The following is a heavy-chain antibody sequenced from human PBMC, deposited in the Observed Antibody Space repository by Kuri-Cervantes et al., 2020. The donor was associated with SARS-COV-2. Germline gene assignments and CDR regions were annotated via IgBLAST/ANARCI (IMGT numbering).Heavy chain of an antibody. CDR1: GFTFSSYS. D-gene: IGHD7-27*01. CDR3: AGTNWGKTYFDY. Sequence: GESLKISCAASGFTFSSYSMNWVRQAPGKGLEWVANIKQDGSEKYYVDSVKGRFTISRDNAKNSLYLQMNSLRAEDTAVYYCAGTNWGKTYFDYWGQGTLVTVSS. CDR2: IKQDGSEK. V-gene: IGHV3-7*02. J-gene: IGHJ4*02.